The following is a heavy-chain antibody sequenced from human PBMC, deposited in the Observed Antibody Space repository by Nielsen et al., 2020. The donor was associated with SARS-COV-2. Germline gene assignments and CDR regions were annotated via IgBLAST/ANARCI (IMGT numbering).Heavy chain of an antibody. V-gene: IGHV3-30*03. Sequence: GGSLRLSCAASGFTFSSYGMHWVRQAPGKGLEWVAVISYDGSNKYYADSVKGRFTISRDNSKNTLYLQMNSLRAEDTAVYYCARDLAVGTMVRGLGYWGQGTLVTVSS. D-gene: IGHD3-10*01. CDR3: ARDLAVGTMVRGLGY. CDR2: ISYDGSNK. J-gene: IGHJ4*02. CDR1: GFTFSSYG.